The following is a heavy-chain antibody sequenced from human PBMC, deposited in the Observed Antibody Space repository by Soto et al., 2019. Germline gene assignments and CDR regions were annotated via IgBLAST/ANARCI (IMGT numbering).Heavy chain of an antibody. CDR3: VKSRGSSGLYYLDD. CDR1: GFTFSSYW. J-gene: IGHJ4*02. Sequence: EVQLVESGGGLVRPGGSLRLSCAASGFTFSSYWMHWVRQAPGKGLVWVSRMNEDGGTTDYADSVKGRFTISRDNAKNTLYLQMNSLRAEDTALYYCVKSRGSSGLYYLDDWGQGTLVTVSS. D-gene: IGHD6-19*01. CDR2: MNEDGGTT. V-gene: IGHV3-74*02.